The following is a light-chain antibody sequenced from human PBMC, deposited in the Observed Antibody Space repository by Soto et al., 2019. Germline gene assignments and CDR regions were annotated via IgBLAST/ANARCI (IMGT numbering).Light chain of an antibody. CDR3: XXXXAXXPFT. Sequence: EIVLTQSPATLSSFAGYRGTLSCRASQSVRSNLAWYQQKPGQAPRLVIYAASTRATGIPDRFSGSVSGTELALTISSLHSEDFAVYYCXXXXAXXPFTFGQGTRLEIK. J-gene: IGKJ5*01. CDR1: QSVRSN. V-gene: IGKV3-15*01. CDR2: AAS.